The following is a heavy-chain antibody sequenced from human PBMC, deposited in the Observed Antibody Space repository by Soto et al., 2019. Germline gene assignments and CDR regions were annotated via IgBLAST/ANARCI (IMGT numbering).Heavy chain of an antibody. CDR1: GFSLSTSGMC. CDR3: ARIRSNWGSYYYGMDV. J-gene: IGHJ6*02. CDR2: IDWDDDK. D-gene: IGHD7-27*01. Sequence: ESGPTLVNPTQTLTLTCTFSGFSLSTSGMCVSWIRQPPGKALEWLALIDWDDDKYYSTSLKTRLTISKDTSKNQVVLTMTNMDPVDTATYYCARIRSNWGSYYYGMDVWGQGTTVTVSS. V-gene: IGHV2-70*01.